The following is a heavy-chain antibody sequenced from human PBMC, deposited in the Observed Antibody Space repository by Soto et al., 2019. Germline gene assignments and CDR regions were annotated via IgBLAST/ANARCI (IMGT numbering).Heavy chain of an antibody. CDR2: ISSSSSTI. Sequence: WGSLRLSCAASGFTFSSYSMNWVRQAPGKGLEWVSYISSSSSTIYYADSVKGRFTISRDNAKNSLYLQMNSLRDEDTAVYYCARDEGSSGYFDYYYYGMDVWGQGTTVTVSS. CDR1: GFTFSSYS. V-gene: IGHV3-48*02. D-gene: IGHD3-22*01. J-gene: IGHJ6*02. CDR3: ARDEGSSGYFDYYYYGMDV.